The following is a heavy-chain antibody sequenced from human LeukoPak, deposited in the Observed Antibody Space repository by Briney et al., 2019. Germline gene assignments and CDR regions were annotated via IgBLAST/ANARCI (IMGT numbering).Heavy chain of an antibody. V-gene: IGHV1-18*01. D-gene: IGHD3-10*01. Sequence: ASVHDTCQASGYTYTSYGISWVRQPPGQGREGMGWISAYNGNTNYAHKLQGRVTMTTDTSTSTAYMELRSLRSDDTAVYYCARDELRGVNSMDYWGQGTLVTVP. CDR1: GYTYTSYG. CDR2: ISAYNGNT. J-gene: IGHJ4*02. CDR3: ARDELRGVNSMDY.